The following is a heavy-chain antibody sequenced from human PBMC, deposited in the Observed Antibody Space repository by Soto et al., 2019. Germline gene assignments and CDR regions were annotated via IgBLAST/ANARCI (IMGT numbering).Heavy chain of an antibody. J-gene: IGHJ3*02. CDR3: ARDELLGYDYVWGSYAAGDI. CDR1: GYTFTSYA. CDR2: INAGNGNT. D-gene: IGHD3-16*01. V-gene: IGHV1-3*01. Sequence: ASVKVSCKASGYTFTSYAMHWVRQAPGQRLEWMGWINAGNGNTKYSQKFQGRVTITRDTSASTAYMELSSLRSEDTAVYYCARDELLGYDYVWGSYAAGDIWGQGTMVTVSS.